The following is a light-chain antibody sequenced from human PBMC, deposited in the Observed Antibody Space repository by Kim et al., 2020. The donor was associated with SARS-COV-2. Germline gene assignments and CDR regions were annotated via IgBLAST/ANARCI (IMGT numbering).Light chain of an antibody. V-gene: IGKV1-16*02. CDR3: QQYNSYPYT. CDR2: AAS. J-gene: IGKJ2*01. Sequence: SAAVGDSVTITCRASRTINIYLARFQQKPGKAPKSLIDAASTLHSGVPSKLSGSRSGTDFSLTISSLQPEDFATYDCQQYNSYPYTFGQGTKLEI. CDR1: RTINIY.